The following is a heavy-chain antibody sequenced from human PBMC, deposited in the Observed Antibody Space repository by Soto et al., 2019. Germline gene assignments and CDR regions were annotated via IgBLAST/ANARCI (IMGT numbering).Heavy chain of an antibody. CDR2: IYYSGST. CDR1: GGSISSYY. V-gene: IGHV4-59*01. J-gene: IGHJ5*02. CDR3: ARFNIVVVPAAISGWFDP. Sequence: LETLSLTCTVSGGSISSYYWSWIRQPPGKGLEWIGYIYYSGSTNYNPSLKSRVTISVDTSKNQFSLKLSSVTAADTAVYYCARFNIVVVPAAISGWFDPWGQGTLVTVSS. D-gene: IGHD2-2*01.